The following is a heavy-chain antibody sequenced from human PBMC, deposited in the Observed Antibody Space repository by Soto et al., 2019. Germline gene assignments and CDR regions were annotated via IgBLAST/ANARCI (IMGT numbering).Heavy chain of an antibody. V-gene: IGHV3-74*02. J-gene: IGHJ5*02. Sequence: EVQVVESGGGLVQPGGSLRLSCAASGFTFDDYAMHWVRQAPGKGLEWVSRASPDGSSTSYADSVKGRFTISRDNAKNMLYMEMNSLRAEDTAVYYCASHGSGDYFWFDPWGQGTLVTVSS. CDR2: ASPDGSST. D-gene: IGHD4-17*01. CDR1: GFTFDDYA. CDR3: ASHGSGDYFWFDP.